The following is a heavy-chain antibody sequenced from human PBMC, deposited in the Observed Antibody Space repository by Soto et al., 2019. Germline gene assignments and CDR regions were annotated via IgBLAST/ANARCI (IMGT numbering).Heavy chain of an antibody. CDR2: ISFDGTKK. V-gene: IGHV3-30*03. CDR1: GFTFSRYG. CDR3: ARVEVDKQFLLGLVAMDV. Sequence: QVQLVESGGGVVQPGRSLRLSCAASGFTFSRYGMHWVRQAPGKGLEWVTLISFDGTKKMYADTVKGRFTVSRDNSQNTRYLQMNSRGPEDTGVYYCARVEVDKQFLLGLVAMDVWGKGTTVTVSS. J-gene: IGHJ6*04. D-gene: IGHD5-12*01.